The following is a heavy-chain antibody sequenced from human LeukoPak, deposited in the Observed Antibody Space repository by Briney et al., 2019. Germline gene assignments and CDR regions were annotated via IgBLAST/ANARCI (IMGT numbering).Heavy chain of an antibody. CDR2: IYPGDSDT. J-gene: IGHJ4*02. V-gene: IGHV5-51*01. Sequence: GESLKISCRGSGYSFTTYWIGWVRQMPGKGLEWMGIIYPGDSDTIYSPSFQGQVTMSADKSINTAYLQWSSLKASDTAMYYCARRQGCSSTSCPPDYWGQGTLVTVSS. D-gene: IGHD2-2*01. CDR1: GYSFTTYW. CDR3: ARRQGCSSTSCPPDY.